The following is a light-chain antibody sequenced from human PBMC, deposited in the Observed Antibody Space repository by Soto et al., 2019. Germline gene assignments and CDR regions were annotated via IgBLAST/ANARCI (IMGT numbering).Light chain of an antibody. CDR2: SNN. CDR1: SSNIGSTT. V-gene: IGLV1-44*01. CDR3: AAWDDSLNGWV. J-gene: IGLJ3*02. Sequence: QSVLTQPPSASGTPGQRVTISCSGSSSNIGSTTVNWYQQLPGTAPKLLIYSNNQRPSGVPDRFSGSKSGTSASLAISGLQSEDEADYYCAAWDDSLNGWVFGGGPKLTV.